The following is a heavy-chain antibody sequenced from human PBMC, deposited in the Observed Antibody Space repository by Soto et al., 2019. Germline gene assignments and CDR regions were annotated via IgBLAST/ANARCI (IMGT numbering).Heavy chain of an antibody. V-gene: IGHV4-4*02. CDR3: ASLKTIKYNWFDP. CDR2: IYHSGST. Sequence: SETLSLTCAVSSGSISSSNWWSWVRQPPGKGLEWIGEIYHSGSTNYNPSLKSRVTISVDKSKNQFSLKLSSVTAADTAVYYCASLKTIKYNWFDPWGQGTLVTVSS. CDR1: SGSISSSNW. D-gene: IGHD2-21*01. J-gene: IGHJ5*02.